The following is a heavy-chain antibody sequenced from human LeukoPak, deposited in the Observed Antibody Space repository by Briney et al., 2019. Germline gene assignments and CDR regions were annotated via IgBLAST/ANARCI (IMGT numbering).Heavy chain of an antibody. D-gene: IGHD4-17*01. CDR2: INYSGNT. J-gene: IGHJ4*02. CDR1: GDSISSYY. Sequence: SETLSLTCTVSGDSISSYYWSWIRQPPGKGLEWIGYINYSGNTNYNPSLKSRVTISVDTSKNQFSLRLSSVTAADTAVYYCAREGRQDYVHFDYWGQGTLVTVSS. V-gene: IGHV4-59*01. CDR3: AREGRQDYVHFDY.